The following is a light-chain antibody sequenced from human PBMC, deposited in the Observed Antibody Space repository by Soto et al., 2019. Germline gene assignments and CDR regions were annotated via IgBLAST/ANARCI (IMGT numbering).Light chain of an antibody. Sequence: DIQMTQSPPSLSASVGDRVTITCQASHDISNYIGWYQQKPGKATNLLIYDASNLKTGVPSRFSGSGSGTDFIFIISSLQPEDIATYYCQQYGNLPITFGQGTRLEIK. J-gene: IGKJ5*01. CDR1: HDISNY. CDR3: QQYGNLPIT. CDR2: DAS. V-gene: IGKV1-33*01.